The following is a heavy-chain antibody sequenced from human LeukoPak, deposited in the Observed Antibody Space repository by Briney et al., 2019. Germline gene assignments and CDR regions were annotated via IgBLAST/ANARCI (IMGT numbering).Heavy chain of an antibody. D-gene: IGHD2-2*01. J-gene: IGHJ5*02. CDR2: ISSSSSTI. CDR3: ARGVSSVVVPATVQTRNWFDP. V-gene: IGHV3-48*01. Sequence: GGSLRLSCAASGFTFSSYSMNWVRQAPGKGLEWVSYISSSSSTIYYADSVKGRFTISRDNAKNSLYLQMNSLRAEDTAVYYCARGVSSVVVPATVQTRNWFDPWGQGTLVTVSS. CDR1: GFTFSSYS.